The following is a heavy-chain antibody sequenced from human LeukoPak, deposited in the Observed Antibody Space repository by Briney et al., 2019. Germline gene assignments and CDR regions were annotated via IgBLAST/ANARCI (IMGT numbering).Heavy chain of an antibody. D-gene: IGHD4-17*01. CDR3: ARRNYGVPFEY. CDR1: GGSLSSSSYY. V-gene: IGHV4-39*01. J-gene: IGHJ4*02. Sequence: SETLSLTCTVSGGSLSSSSYYWGWLRQPPGKGLEWIGSIYYSGITFYNPSLKSRVTISRDTSKNQFSLKLTSVTAADTAVYYCARRNYGVPFEYWGQGTLVTVSS. CDR2: IYYSGIT.